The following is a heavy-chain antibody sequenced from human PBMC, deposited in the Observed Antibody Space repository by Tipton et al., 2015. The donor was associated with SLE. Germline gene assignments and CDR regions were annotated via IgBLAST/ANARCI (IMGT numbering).Heavy chain of an antibody. Sequence: LRLSCAASGFTFSSYSMNWVRQAPGKGLEWIGEVNHSGSTNYNPSLKSRVTISVDTSKNQFSLKLSSVTAADTAVYYCAREPTAAAGKGYYFDYWGQGTLVTVSS. CDR3: AREPTAAAGKGYYFDY. CDR1: GFTFSSYS. V-gene: IGHV4-34*01. D-gene: IGHD6-13*01. J-gene: IGHJ4*02. CDR2: VNHSGST.